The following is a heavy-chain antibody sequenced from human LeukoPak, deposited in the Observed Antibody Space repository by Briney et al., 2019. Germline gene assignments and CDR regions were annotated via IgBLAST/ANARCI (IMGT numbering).Heavy chain of an antibody. CDR2: IIPIFGTA. J-gene: IGHJ5*02. V-gene: IGHV1-69*13. CDR1: GYTFTSYG. D-gene: IGHD3-10*01. Sequence: ASVKVSCKASGYTFTSYGISWVRQAPGQGLEWMGGIIPIFGTANYAQKFQGRVTITADESTSTAYMELSSLRSEDTAVYYCARDSIRYYGSGSSDWFDPWGQGTLVTVSS. CDR3: ARDSIRYYGSGSSDWFDP.